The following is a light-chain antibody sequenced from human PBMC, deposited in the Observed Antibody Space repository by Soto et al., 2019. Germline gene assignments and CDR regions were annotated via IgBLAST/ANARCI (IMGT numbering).Light chain of an antibody. CDR1: SSNIGSNT. CDR2: SNN. V-gene: IGLV1-44*01. Sequence: QAVLTQPPSASGTPGQRVTISCSGRSSNIGSNTVNWYQQLPGTAPKLLIYSNNQRPSGVPDRFSDSKSGTSASLAISGLQSEDEADYYCAAWDDSLNGPVFGGGTKLT. J-gene: IGLJ3*02. CDR3: AAWDDSLNGPV.